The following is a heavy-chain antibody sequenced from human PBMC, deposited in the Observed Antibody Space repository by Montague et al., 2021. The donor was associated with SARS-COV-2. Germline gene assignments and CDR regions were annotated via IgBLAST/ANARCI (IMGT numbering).Heavy chain of an antibody. CDR3: ARGDGYNSPFDY. CDR1: GYTFASYA. D-gene: IGHD5-24*01. J-gene: IGHJ4*02. Sequence: SVKVSCKASGYTFASYAISWLRQAPGQGLEWVGWISTHNVNTNYAQSLQGRVTATKDTASSTAYLELRNLRSDDTAVYLCARGDGYNSPFDYWGQGTLVTVSS. V-gene: IGHV1-18*01. CDR2: ISTHNVNT.